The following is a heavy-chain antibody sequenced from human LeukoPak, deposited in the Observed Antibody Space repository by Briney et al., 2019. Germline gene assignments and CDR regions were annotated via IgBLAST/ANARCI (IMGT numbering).Heavy chain of an antibody. CDR2: IIPIFGTA. D-gene: IGHD6-13*01. Sequence: TVKVSCKASGGTFSIYAISWVRQAPGQGLGWMGGIIPIFGTANYAQKFQGRVTITADESTSTAYMELSSLRSEDTAVYYCARDFTAAGTSYGMDVWGQGTTVTVSS. CDR1: GGTFSIYA. CDR3: ARDFTAAGTSYGMDV. J-gene: IGHJ6*02. V-gene: IGHV1-69*13.